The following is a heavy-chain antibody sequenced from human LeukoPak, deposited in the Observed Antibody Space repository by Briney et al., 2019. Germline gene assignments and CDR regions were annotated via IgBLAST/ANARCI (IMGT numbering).Heavy chain of an antibody. V-gene: IGHV3-30*18. J-gene: IGHJ4*02. CDR3: AKDFWGGDGRDTGMVPDFDY. CDR2: ISYDGSNK. D-gene: IGHD5-18*01. Sequence: GGSLRLSCTSSGFTFSSDAMTWVRQAPGKGLEWVAVISYDGSNKYYAESVKGRFTISRDNSKKTLYLQMNSLRAEDTAVYYCAKDFWGGDGRDTGMVPDFDYWGQGTLVTVSS. CDR1: GFTFSSDA.